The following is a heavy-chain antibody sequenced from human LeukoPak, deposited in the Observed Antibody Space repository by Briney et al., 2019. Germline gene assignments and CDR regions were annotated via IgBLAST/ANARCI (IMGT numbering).Heavy chain of an antibody. CDR3: ARREGEPQDDWYFDL. CDR2: ISSDSNSI. D-gene: IGHD1-14*01. J-gene: IGHJ2*01. Sequence: GGSLRLSCVASGLNFNSHTMKWVRQAPGKGLEWVSSISSDSNSIYHADSVKGRFTISRDNAKNSLYLQMNSLRAEDTAVYYCARREGEPQDDWYFDLWGRGTLVSVSS. CDR1: GLNFNSHT. V-gene: IGHV3-21*01.